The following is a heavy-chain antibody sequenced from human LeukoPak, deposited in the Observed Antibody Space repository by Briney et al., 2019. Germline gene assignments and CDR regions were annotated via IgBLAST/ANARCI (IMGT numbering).Heavy chain of an antibody. V-gene: IGHV3-15*01. CDR3: ASYGSGSHDY. Sequence: GSLRLSCAASGFTFSNAWMNWVRQAPGKGLEWVGRIKTKTEGGTTDYAAPVKGRFTISRDDSKNTVYLQMNSLKTEDTAVYYCASYGSGSHDYWGQGSLVIVSS. CDR2: IKTKTEGGTT. CDR1: GFTFSNAW. J-gene: IGHJ4*02. D-gene: IGHD3-10*01.